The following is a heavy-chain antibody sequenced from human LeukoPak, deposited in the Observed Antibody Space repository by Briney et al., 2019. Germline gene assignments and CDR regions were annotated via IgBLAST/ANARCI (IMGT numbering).Heavy chain of an antibody. V-gene: IGHV4-61*02. CDR1: GGSISSSTYY. Sequence: PSETLSLTCTVSGGSISSSTYYWSWIRQPAGKGLEWIGRIYTSGSTNYNPSLKSRVTMSVDTSKNQFSLKLSSVTAADTAVYYCARVPDHYDSSVGAFDIWGQGTMVTVSS. CDR3: ARVPDHYDSSVGAFDI. CDR2: IYTSGST. D-gene: IGHD3-22*01. J-gene: IGHJ3*02.